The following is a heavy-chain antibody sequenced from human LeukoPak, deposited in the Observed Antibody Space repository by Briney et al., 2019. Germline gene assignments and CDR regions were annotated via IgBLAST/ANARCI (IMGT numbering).Heavy chain of an antibody. V-gene: IGHV1-2*02. CDR3: ARSEMADY. D-gene: IGHD1-14*01. CDR2: INPNSGGT. Sequence: GASVKVSCKASGYTFTGYYMYWVRQAPGQGLEWMGWINPNSGGTYYAQKFQGRVTMTRDTSISTGYMELSRLRSDDTALYYCARSEMADYWGQGTLVTVSS. CDR1: GYTFTGYY. J-gene: IGHJ4*02.